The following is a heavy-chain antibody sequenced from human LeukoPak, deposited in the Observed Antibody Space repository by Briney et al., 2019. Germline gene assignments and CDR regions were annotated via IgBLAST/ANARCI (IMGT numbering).Heavy chain of an antibody. CDR2: ITTNGGTT. D-gene: IGHD2-21*01. Sequence: GGSLRLSCSASGFTFSSYTMHWVRQAPGKGLEYVSAITTNGGTTYYADSVKGRCTISRDNSRNTLNLQMRSLRPGETAVYYCVKGGGDHRSFDYWGQGTLVTVSS. V-gene: IGHV3-64D*06. J-gene: IGHJ4*02. CDR1: GFTFSSYT. CDR3: VKGGGDHRSFDY.